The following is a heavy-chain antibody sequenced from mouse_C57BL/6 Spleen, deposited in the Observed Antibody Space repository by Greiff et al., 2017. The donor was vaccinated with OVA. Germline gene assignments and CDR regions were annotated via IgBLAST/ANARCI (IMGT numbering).Heavy chain of an antibody. D-gene: IGHD1-1*01. J-gene: IGHJ2*01. CDR3: ARRDYGSGY. Sequence: VQLQQSGPELVKPGASVKISCKASGYTFTDYYMNWVKQSHGKSLEWIGDINPNNGGTSYNQKFKGKATLTVDKSSSTAYMELRSLTSEDSAVYYCARRDYGSGYWGQGTTLTVSS. V-gene: IGHV1-26*01. CDR1: GYTFTDYY. CDR2: INPNNGGT.